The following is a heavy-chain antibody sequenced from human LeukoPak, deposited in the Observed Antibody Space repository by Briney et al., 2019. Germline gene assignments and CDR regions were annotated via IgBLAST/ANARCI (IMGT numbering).Heavy chain of an antibody. J-gene: IGHJ4*02. CDR2: ISSSGGTT. V-gene: IGHV3-23*01. CDR3: AKAGIAVPATPEY. D-gene: IGHD6-19*01. Sequence: GGSLRLSCAASGFTFSSYAMNWVRQAPGKGLGWVSVISSSGGTTYYSDPVKGRFIISRDNSKKTLYLQMNSLRAEDTAVYYCAKAGIAVPATPEYCGQGTQVTVSS. CDR1: GFTFSSYA.